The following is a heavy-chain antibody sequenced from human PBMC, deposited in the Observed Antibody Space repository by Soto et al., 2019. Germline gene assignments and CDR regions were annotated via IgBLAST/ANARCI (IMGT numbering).Heavy chain of an antibody. CDR1: GGTFSSYT. Sequence: QVQLVQSGAEVKKPGSSVKVSCKASGGTFSSYTISWVRQAPGQGLEWMGRTIPILGIANHAQKFQGRVTITEGKSTRTGCMGVGSLRSEETAGYYCARDSGTYCGSGSYYALWGQGTLVTVSS. CDR2: TIPILGIA. J-gene: IGHJ4*02. V-gene: IGHV1-69*08. D-gene: IGHD3-10*01. CDR3: ARDSGTYCGSGSYYAL.